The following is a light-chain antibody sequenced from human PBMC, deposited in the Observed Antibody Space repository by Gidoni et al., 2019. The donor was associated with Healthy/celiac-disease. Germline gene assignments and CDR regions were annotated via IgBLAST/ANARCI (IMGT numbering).Light chain of an antibody. V-gene: IGLV1-47*01. CDR3: AAWDDSLSVVV. CDR1: SSNLGSNY. Sequence: QSVLTQPPSASWTPGQRVTISCSGSSSNLGSNYVYWYQQLPGTAPKLLIYRNNQRPSGVPDRFSGSKSGTSASLAISGLRSEDEADYYCAAWDDSLSVVVFGGGTKLTVL. J-gene: IGLJ2*01. CDR2: RNN.